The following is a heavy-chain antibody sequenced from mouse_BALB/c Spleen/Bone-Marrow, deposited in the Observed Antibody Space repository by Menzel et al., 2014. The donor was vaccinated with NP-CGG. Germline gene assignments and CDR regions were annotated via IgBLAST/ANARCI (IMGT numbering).Heavy chain of an antibody. CDR3: ARHAYYDQTEVSFVY. CDR1: GFSFNSYG. CDR2: ISGGGSYT. J-gene: IGHJ3*01. Sequence: VESGGGLVKSGGSLKLSCAASGFSFNSYGMSWVLQTPEKRLEWVATISGGGSYTFYPDNVKGRFTISRDNAKNNLYLQLSSLRSEDTALYYCARHAYYDQTEVSFVYWGQGTLVTVSA. D-gene: IGHD2-4*01. V-gene: IGHV5-9-2*01.